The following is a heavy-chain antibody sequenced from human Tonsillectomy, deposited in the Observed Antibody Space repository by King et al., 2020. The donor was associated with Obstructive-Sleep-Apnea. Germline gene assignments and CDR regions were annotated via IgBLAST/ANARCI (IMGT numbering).Heavy chain of an antibody. J-gene: IGHJ3*02. CDR2: ISCNGGTT. CDR1: GFTFSSHT. D-gene: IGHD4-17*01. V-gene: IGHV3-64*01. CDR3: ARVRDYGDYPGAFDI. Sequence: VKLVESGGGLVQPGGSLRLSCAASGFTFSSHTIHWVRQDPGKGLEYVSGISCNGGTTYYAKSVKGRFTISRDNSKKTLYLQMGSLGAEDMAVYYCARVRDYGDYPGAFDIWGQGTVVTVSS.